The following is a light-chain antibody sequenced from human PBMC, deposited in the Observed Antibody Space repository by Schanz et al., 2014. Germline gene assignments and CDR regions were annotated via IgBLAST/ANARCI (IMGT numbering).Light chain of an antibody. V-gene: IGKV3-11*01. CDR2: DAS. Sequence: EIVTTQSPVTLSVSPGERATLSCRASQSVSSYLAWYQQKPGQAPRLLIYDASNRATGIPARFSGSGSGTDFTLTISSLEPEDFAVYYCQQRSNWPLLTFGGGTKVEIK. CDR3: QQRSNWPLLT. J-gene: IGKJ4*01. CDR1: QSVSSY.